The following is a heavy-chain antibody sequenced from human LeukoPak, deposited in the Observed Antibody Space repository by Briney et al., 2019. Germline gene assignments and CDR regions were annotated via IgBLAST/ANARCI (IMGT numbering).Heavy chain of an antibody. D-gene: IGHD1-26*01. CDR2: VGSKPNNYAT. V-gene: IGHV3-73*01. J-gene: IGHJ6*02. CDR1: GFTFSASA. CDR3: IRRDGSSGRYGMDV. Sequence: AGGSLKLSCAASGFTFSASAMHWVRQASGKGLEWVGRVGSKPNNYATVYAASVKGRFTISRDDSKNTAYLHMNSLKTEDTAIYYCIRRDGSSGRYGMDVWGQGTTVTVSS.